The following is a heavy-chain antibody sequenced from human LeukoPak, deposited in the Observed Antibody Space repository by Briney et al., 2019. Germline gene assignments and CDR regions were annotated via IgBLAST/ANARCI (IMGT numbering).Heavy chain of an antibody. J-gene: IGHJ4*02. Sequence: PGGSLRLSCAASGFTLSSYWMNWVRQAPGKGLVWVSRIASDGSSTTYADSVGGRFSISRDDAKNTLYLQMNSLRVEDTAVYYCARGRPHGNDYWGQGTLVTVSS. V-gene: IGHV3-74*01. CDR1: GFTLSSYW. CDR3: ARGRPHGNDY. D-gene: IGHD4-23*01. CDR2: IASDGSST.